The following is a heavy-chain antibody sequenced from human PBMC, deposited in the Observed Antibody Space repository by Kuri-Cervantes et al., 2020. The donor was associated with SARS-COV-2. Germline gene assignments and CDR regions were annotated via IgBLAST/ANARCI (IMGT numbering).Heavy chain of an antibody. CDR2: IYHSGST. V-gene: IGHV4-34*01. D-gene: IGHD3-16*01. CDR3: ARGLGVAADAFDI. J-gene: IGHJ3*02. Sequence: SETLSLTCAVYGGSFSGYYWSWIRQPPGKGLEWIGSIYHSGSTYYNPSLKSRVTISVDTSKNQFSLKLSSVTAADTAVYYCARGLGVAADAFDIWGQGTMVTVSS. CDR1: GGSFSGYY.